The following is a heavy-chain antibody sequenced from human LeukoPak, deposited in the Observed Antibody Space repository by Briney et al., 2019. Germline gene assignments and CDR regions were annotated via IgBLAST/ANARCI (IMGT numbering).Heavy chain of an antibody. CDR3: AFTKTTYYYYGMDV. CDR1: GFTLSSYW. CDR2: INTDDSST. J-gene: IGHJ6*02. D-gene: IGHD2-8*01. V-gene: IGHV3-74*01. Sequence: GGSLRLSCAASGFTLSSYWMHCVRHAPGKGLVWVSRINTDDSSTSYADSVKGRFTISRDNAKNTLYLQMNSLRAEDSAVYYCAFTKTTYYYYGMDVWGQGATVTVSS.